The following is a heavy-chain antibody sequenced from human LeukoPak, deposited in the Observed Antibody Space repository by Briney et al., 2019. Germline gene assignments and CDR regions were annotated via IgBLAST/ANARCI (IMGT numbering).Heavy chain of an antibody. CDR1: GGSISSGDYY. Sequence: SQTLSLTCTVSGGSISSGDYYWSWIRQPPGKGLEWIGYIYYSGSTYYNPSLKSRITISVDTSKNQFSLKLSSVTAADTAVYYCARGIWFGAAPFDPWGQGTLVTVSS. CDR2: IYYSGST. D-gene: IGHD3-10*01. J-gene: IGHJ5*02. CDR3: ARGIWFGAAPFDP. V-gene: IGHV4-30-4*01.